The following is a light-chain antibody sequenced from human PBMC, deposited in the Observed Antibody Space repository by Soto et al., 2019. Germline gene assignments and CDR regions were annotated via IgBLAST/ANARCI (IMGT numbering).Light chain of an antibody. CDR3: SSFTGSSTWV. Sequence: QSALTQPASVSGSPGQSITISCTGTSSDVGGRNRVSWSQQHPGRAPKLIIYEVNKRPSGVSTRFSGSKSGNTASLTISGLQPDDEADYYCSSFTGSSTWVFGGGTKLTVL. V-gene: IGLV2-14*01. J-gene: IGLJ3*02. CDR1: SSDVGGRNR. CDR2: EVN.